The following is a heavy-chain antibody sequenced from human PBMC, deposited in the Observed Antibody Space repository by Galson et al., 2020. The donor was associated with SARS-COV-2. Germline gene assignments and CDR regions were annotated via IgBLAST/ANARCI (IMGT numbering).Heavy chain of an antibody. J-gene: IGHJ3*02. D-gene: IGHD4-17*01. Sequence: GGSLRLSCAASGFTFSNYGMHWVRQAPGKGLEWVAVISYDGSNKYYADSVKGRFTISRDNSKNTLYLQMNSLRAEDTAVYYCAKDRYGDHRYAFDIWGQGTMVTVSS. CDR2: ISYDGSNK. V-gene: IGHV3-30*18. CDR3: AKDRYGDHRYAFDI. CDR1: GFTFSNYG.